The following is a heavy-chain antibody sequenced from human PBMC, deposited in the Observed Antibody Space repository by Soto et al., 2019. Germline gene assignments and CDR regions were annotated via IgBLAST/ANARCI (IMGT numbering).Heavy chain of an antibody. D-gene: IGHD3-10*01. V-gene: IGHV3-11*01. CDR3: ASRGGDSTRGYFDY. CDR2: ISSSGSTI. CDR1: GFTFSDYY. J-gene: IGHJ4*02. Sequence: NPGGSLRLSCTASGFTFSDYYMSWIRQAPGKGLEWVSYISSSGSTIYYADSVKGRFTISRDNAKNSLYLQMNSLRAEDTAVYYCASRGGDSTRGYFDYWGQGTLVTVSS.